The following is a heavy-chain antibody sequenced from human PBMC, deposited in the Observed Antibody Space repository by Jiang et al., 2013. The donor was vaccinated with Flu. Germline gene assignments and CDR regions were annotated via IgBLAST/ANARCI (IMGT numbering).Heavy chain of an antibody. D-gene: IGHD4-17*01. Sequence: SRVTISVDTSKNQXSLKLSSVTAADTAVYYCARGVGAVTPRNYYGMDVWGQGTTVTVSS. CDR3: ARGVGAVTPRNYYGMDV. V-gene: IGHV4-59*09. J-gene: IGHJ6*02.